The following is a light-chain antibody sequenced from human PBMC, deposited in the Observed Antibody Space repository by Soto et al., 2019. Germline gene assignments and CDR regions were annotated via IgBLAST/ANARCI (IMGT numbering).Light chain of an antibody. CDR3: HQSYSTPRT. Sequence: DIPMTQSPSSLSASVGDRVTIACRASQSISSSLNWYQHKPGDAPKLLLYAASSLQSGVPSRFSGSGSGTDFTLTISSLKPEDCATYYCHQSYSTPRTFGQGTKVEIK. CDR2: AAS. V-gene: IGKV1-39*01. CDR1: QSISSS. J-gene: IGKJ1*01.